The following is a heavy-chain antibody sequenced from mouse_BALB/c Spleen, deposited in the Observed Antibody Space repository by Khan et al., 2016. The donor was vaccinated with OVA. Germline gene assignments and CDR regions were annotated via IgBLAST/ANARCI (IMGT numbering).Heavy chain of an antibody. CDR1: GYTFTTYT. CDR3: AREGAYYRSDGWFAY. Sequence: QVQLKQSGAELARPGASVKMSCKASGYTFTTYTIHWVKQGPGQGLEWIGYIIPTNDYANYNQKFKDRATLTADKSSSTAYMQLISLTSEDSALYNCAREGAYYRSDGWFAYWGQGTLVTVSA. CDR2: IIPTNDYA. V-gene: IGHV1-4*01. D-gene: IGHD2-14*01. J-gene: IGHJ3*01.